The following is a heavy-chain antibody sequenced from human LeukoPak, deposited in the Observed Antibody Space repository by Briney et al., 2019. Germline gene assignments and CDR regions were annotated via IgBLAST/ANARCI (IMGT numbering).Heavy chain of an antibody. J-gene: IGHJ4*02. CDR2: IYPGDSDT. D-gene: IGHD6-19*01. CDR3: ARQIADSSGSIDY. V-gene: IGHV5-51*01. CDR1: GFTFASYW. Sequence: PGGSLRLSCKGCGFTFASYWVAWVRQVPGNGLKWMGIIYPGDSDTRYSPSFQGKVTISADKSINTAYLQWSSAKASDTAMYYCARQIADSSGSIDYWGQGAVVTVSS.